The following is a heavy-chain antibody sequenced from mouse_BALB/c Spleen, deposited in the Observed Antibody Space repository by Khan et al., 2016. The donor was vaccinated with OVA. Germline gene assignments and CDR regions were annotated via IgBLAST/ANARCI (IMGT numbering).Heavy chain of an antibody. Sequence: VQLQQSGAELAKPGASVKMSCKASGYTFINYWILWVKQRPGQGLEWIGYINPSTGYTEYNQNFKDKATLTAAKSSSTAYMHLSSLTSEDSAVYYCARRGLRWDFDYWGQGTTLTVSS. CDR2: INPSTGYT. V-gene: IGHV1-7*01. CDR3: ARRGLRWDFDY. CDR1: GYTFINYW. D-gene: IGHD1-1*01. J-gene: IGHJ2*01.